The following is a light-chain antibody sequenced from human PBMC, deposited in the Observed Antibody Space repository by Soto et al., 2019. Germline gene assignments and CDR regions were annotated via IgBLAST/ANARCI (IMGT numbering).Light chain of an antibody. CDR3: GSYTSSSTLI. Sequence: QSVLTQPASVSGSPGQSITISCTGTSSDIGGYNYVSWYRHHPGKAPQLMIYDVSHRPSGVSTRFSGSKSGNTASLTISGLQAEDEADYYCGSYTSSSTLIFGGGTQLTVL. J-gene: IGLJ2*01. CDR1: SSDIGGYNY. CDR2: DVS. V-gene: IGLV2-14*03.